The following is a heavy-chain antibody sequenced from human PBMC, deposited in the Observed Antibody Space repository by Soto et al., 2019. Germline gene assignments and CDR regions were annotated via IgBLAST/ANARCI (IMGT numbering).Heavy chain of an antibody. Sequence: PSETLSLTCAVYGGSFSGYYWSWIRQPPGKGLEWIGEINHSGSTNYNPSLKSRVTISVDTSKNQFSLKLSSVTAADTAVYYCARGHMTDTILGARNYYYGMDVWGQGTTVTVS. J-gene: IGHJ6*02. CDR3: ARGHMTDTILGARNYYYGMDV. CDR1: GGSFSGYY. V-gene: IGHV4-34*01. D-gene: IGHD2-21*02. CDR2: INHSGST.